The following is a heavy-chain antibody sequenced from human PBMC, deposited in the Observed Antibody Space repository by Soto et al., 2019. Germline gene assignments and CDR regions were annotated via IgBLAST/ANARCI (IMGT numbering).Heavy chain of an antibody. V-gene: IGHV1-46*01. J-gene: IGHJ6*02. CDR1: GYTFTSYY. D-gene: IGHD3-16*02. Sequence: ASVKVSFKASGYTFTSYYMHWVRQAPGQGLEWMGIINPSGGSTSYAQKFQGRVTMTRDTSTSTVYMELSSLRAEDTAVYYCARGAPGGLRLGELSLYRRMNYYYGMDVWGQGTTVTVSS. CDR3: ARGAPGGLRLGELSLYRRMNYYYGMDV. CDR2: INPSGGST.